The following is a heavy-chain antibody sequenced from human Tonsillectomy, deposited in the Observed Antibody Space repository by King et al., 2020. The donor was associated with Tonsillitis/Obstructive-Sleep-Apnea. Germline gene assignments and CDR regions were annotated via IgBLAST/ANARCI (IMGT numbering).Heavy chain of an antibody. CDR3: AGGLVGAKPRYY. J-gene: IGHJ4*02. D-gene: IGHD1-26*01. CDR1: GFTFSDYS. V-gene: IGHV3-21*01. CDR2: ISGSSSYI. Sequence: VQLVESGGGLVKPGGSLRLSCAASGFTFSDYSMNWVRQAPGKGLEWVSSISGSSSYIFYADSVKGRCTISRDNAKNSLFLQMNSLRAEDTAVYYCAGGLVGAKPRYYWGQGTLVTVSS.